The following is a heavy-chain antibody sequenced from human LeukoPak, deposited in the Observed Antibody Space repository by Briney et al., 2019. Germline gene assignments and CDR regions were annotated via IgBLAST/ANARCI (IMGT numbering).Heavy chain of an antibody. CDR2: ISSSGGTK. V-gene: IGHV3-48*03. CDR1: GFTFSSYE. Sequence: GGSLRLSCAASGFTFSSYEMNWVRQAPGKGLEWVSYISSSGGTKDYADSVKGRFTISRDNAQNSLSLQMNSLRAEDTAVYYCAREMRATISRYFDLWGRGTLVTVSS. J-gene: IGHJ2*01. CDR3: AREMRATISRYFDL. D-gene: IGHD5-24*01.